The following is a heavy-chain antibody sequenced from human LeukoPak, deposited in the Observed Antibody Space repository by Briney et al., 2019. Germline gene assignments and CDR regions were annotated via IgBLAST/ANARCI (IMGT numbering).Heavy chain of an antibody. CDR1: GFTFSSFA. CDR2: ISYDGSNK. D-gene: IGHD6-19*01. V-gene: IGHV3-30-3*01. Sequence: GGSLRLSCAASGFTFSSFAMHWVRQAPGKGLDWVAVISYDGSNKYYADSVKGRFTISRDNSKNTLYLQMNSLRAEDTAVYYCARAGIAVAGHDYWGQGTLVTVSS. J-gene: IGHJ4*02. CDR3: ARAGIAVAGHDY.